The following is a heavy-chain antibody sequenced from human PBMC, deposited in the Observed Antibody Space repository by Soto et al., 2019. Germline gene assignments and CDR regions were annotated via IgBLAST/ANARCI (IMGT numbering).Heavy chain of an antibody. D-gene: IGHD5-12*01. J-gene: IGHJ4*02. Sequence: QVQLVQSGAEVKKPGASVKVSCKASGYTFTSYGISWVRQAPGQGLEWMGWISAYNGNTNYAQKLQGRVTMTTDTTTSTADRELRSRSSDDTAVYQCARELPNRGDDGQHPDYWGQGTLVTVSA. CDR3: ARELPNRGDDGQHPDY. V-gene: IGHV1-18*04. CDR1: GYTFTSYG. CDR2: ISAYNGNT.